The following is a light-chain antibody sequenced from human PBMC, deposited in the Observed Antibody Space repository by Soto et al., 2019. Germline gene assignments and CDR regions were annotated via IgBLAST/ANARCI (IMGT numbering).Light chain of an antibody. CDR3: QQSSSTPLT. J-gene: IGKJ4*01. Sequence: IRMTQSPASLSAPVGDRVTITCRASQSIGSYLSWYQQKPGRAPRLLIYSASNLQTGVPSRFSGSGSGTDFTLTIRSLQPEDFATYYCQQSSSTPLTFGGGTKVDIK. CDR1: QSIGSY. V-gene: IGKV1-39*01. CDR2: SAS.